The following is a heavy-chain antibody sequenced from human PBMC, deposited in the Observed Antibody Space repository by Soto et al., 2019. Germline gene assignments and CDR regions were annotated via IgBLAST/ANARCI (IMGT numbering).Heavy chain of an antibody. Sequence: SETLSLICTVSGGSISSYYWSWIRQPPGKGLEWIGYIYYSGSTNYNPSLKSRVTISVDTSKNQFSLKLSSVTAADTAVYYCARDPRGIAYFAFDIWGQGTMVTVSS. CDR3: ARDPRGIAYFAFDI. V-gene: IGHV4-59*01. CDR2: IYYSGST. J-gene: IGHJ3*02. D-gene: IGHD2-21*01. CDR1: GGSISSYY.